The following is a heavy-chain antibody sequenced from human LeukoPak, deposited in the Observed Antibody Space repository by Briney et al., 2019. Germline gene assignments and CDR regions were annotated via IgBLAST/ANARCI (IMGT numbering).Heavy chain of an antibody. V-gene: IGHV3-33*01. CDR1: GLNYSGYG. CDR2: IWYDGSNK. D-gene: IGHD6-13*01. Sequence: TGGSLRLSCAASGLNYSGYGMHWVRQAPGKGLEWVAVIWYDGSNKYYADSVKGRFTISRDNSKNTLYLQLNSLRAEDTAVYFCARGWQQLVPDYWGQGTLVTVSS. CDR3: ARGWQQLVPDY. J-gene: IGHJ4*02.